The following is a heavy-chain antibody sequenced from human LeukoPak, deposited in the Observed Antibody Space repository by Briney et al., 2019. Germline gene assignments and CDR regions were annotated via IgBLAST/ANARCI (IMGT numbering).Heavy chain of an antibody. CDR1: GFSFSSYA. Sequence: GGSLRLSCTTSGFSFSSYAMGWVRQAPGKGLEWVSAMSSSDDGRYYAASVRGRFTISRDTSRSTLYLQMNSLRAEDAAVYYCAKAPVTSCRGAFCYPFDYWGQGTLVTVSS. D-gene: IGHD2-15*01. V-gene: IGHV3-23*01. CDR2: MSSSDDGR. J-gene: IGHJ4*02. CDR3: AKAPVTSCRGAFCYPFDY.